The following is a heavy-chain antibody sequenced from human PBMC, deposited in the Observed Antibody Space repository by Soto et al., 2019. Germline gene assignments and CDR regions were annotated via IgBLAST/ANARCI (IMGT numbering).Heavy chain of an antibody. V-gene: IGHV4-59*01. J-gene: IGHJ6*02. CDR1: GGSISSYY. D-gene: IGHD4-17*01. Sequence: QVQLQESGPGLVKPSETLSLTCTVSGGSISSYYWSWLRQPPGTGLEWLGYIYYSGSTNYNPSLKSRVTISVDTSKNQFSLKLSSVTAADTAVYYCARRVHSYYGDYSVGGMDVWGQGTTVTVSS. CDR3: ARRVHSYYGDYSVGGMDV. CDR2: IYYSGST.